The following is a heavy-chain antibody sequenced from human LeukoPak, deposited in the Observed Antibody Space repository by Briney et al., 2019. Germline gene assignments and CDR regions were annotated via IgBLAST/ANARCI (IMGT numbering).Heavy chain of an antibody. J-gene: IGHJ4*02. CDR2: ISSSSSYI. V-gene: IGHV3-21*01. Sequence: GGSLRLSCAASGFTFSSYRMNWVRQAPGKGREWVSSISSSSSYIYYADSVKGRFTISRDNAKNSLYLQMNSLRAEDTAVYYCARRYFDWPPEGYFDYWGQGTLVTVSS. CDR1: GFTFSSYR. D-gene: IGHD3-9*01. CDR3: ARRYFDWPPEGYFDY.